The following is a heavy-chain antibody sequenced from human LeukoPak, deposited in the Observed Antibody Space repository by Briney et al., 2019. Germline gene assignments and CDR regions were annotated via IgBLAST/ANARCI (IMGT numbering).Heavy chain of an antibody. CDR1: GGTFSSYA. CDR2: IIPIFGTA. D-gene: IGHD2-15*01. V-gene: IGHV1-69*06. J-gene: IGHJ4*02. Sequence: ASVKVSCKASGGTFSSYAISWVRQAPGQGLEWMGGIIPIFGTANYAQKFQGRVTITADKSTSTAYMELSSLRSEDTAVYYSAILGYCSGGSCYSADYWGQGTLVTVSS. CDR3: AILGYCSGGSCYSADY.